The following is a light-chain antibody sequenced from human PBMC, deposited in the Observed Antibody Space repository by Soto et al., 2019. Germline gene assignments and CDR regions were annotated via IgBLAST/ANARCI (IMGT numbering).Light chain of an antibody. CDR1: HNIASTY. CDR3: QQYHQFPFT. V-gene: IGKV3D-20*01. Sequence: VLTQSPATLSLSPGERATLSCGSSHNIASTYIAWYHQKPGLAPRLLIYDASSRASGIPDRFSGSGSGTDFTLTISRLEPEDFALYYCQQYHQFPFTFGQGTKLEIK. CDR2: DAS. J-gene: IGKJ2*01.